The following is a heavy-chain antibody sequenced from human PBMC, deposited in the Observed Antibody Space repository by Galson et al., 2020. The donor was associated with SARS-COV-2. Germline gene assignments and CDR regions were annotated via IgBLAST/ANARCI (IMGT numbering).Heavy chain of an antibody. CDR2: IYPSDSDT. CDR1: GYSFTIYW. J-gene: IGHJ4*02. CDR3: ARAYYYGSGSPPAGFPKDFDY. V-gene: IGHV5-51*01. Sequence: GESLKISCKGSGYSFTIYWIGWVRQMPGKGLEWMGIIYPSDSDTRYSPSFQGQVTISADKSIGTAYLQWNSLKASDTAMYYCARAYYYGSGSPPAGFPKDFDYWGQGTLVTVSS. D-gene: IGHD3-10*01.